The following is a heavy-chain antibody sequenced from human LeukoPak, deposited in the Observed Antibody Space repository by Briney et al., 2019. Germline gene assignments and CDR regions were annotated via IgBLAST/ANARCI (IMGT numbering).Heavy chain of an antibody. CDR1: GYTFTRYG. CDR3: ARVVRDVVVILHYFDY. J-gene: IGHJ4*02. CDR2: IYPYNGDT. Sequence: GASVKVSCKASGYTFTRYGISWVRQAPGQGLEWMGWIYPYNGDTNYARKVQGRVTMTTDTSTSTAYMELRSLRSDDTAVYYCARVVRDVVVILHYFDYWGQGTLVTVSS. D-gene: IGHD3-22*01. V-gene: IGHV1-18*01.